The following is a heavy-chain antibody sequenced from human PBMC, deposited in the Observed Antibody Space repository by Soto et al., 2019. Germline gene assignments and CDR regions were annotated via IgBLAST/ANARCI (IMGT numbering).Heavy chain of an antibody. CDR3: ARSKRAFDI. CDR2: MNPNSGNT. Sequence: QVQLVQSGAEVKKPGASVKVSCKASGYTFTSYDIHWVRQATGQGLEWMGWMNPNSGNTGYVQRFHGRVTMTRNTSISTAYMELSSLRSEDTAVYYCARSKRAFDIWGQGTMVTVSS. V-gene: IGHV1-8*01. CDR1: GYTFTSYD. J-gene: IGHJ3*02.